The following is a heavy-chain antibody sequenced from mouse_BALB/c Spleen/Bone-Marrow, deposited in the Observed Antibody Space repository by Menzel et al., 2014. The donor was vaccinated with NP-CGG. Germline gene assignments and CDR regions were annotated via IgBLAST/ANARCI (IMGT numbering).Heavy chain of an antibody. D-gene: IGHD2-4*01. CDR1: GFTFSNYG. J-gene: IGHJ3*01. CDR2: ISGGGSYT. Sequence: DVMLVESGGGLVKSGGSLKLSCAASGFTFSNYGMSWVRQTPEKRLEWVATISGGGSYTSYSDSVKGRFTISRDNAKNNLCLQLSRLRSEDTAVYYCARHAYYDQTEVSFIYWGQGTLVTVSA. V-gene: IGHV5-9-2*01. CDR3: ARHAYYDQTEVSFIY.